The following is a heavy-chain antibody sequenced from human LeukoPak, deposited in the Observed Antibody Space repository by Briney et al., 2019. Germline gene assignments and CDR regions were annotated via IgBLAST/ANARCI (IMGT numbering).Heavy chain of an antibody. Sequence: SGTLSLTCTVSGDSISRYYWSWIRQSPGKGLKWIGYYGGRTTYNPSLKSRVTMSVDTSKNQFSLKLTSVTAADTAVYYCARYDHAPSYYYYYMDVWGKGTTVTVPS. CDR1: GDSISRYY. D-gene: IGHD1-14*01. CDR2: YYGGRT. J-gene: IGHJ6*03. V-gene: IGHV4-59*01. CDR3: ARYDHAPSYYYYYMDV.